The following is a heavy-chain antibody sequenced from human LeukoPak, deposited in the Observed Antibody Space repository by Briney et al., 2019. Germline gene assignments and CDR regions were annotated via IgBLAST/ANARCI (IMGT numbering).Heavy chain of an antibody. CDR3: ARESETSGWYDY. CDR2: ISGDGGST. J-gene: IGHJ4*02. CDR1: GFIFDNYA. D-gene: IGHD6-19*01. V-gene: IGHV3-43*02. Sequence: GSLRLSCAAPGFIFDNYAIHWVRQAPGKGLEWVSLISGDGGSTFYADSVRGRFTISRDNTRKSLSLQMSSLRSEDTALFYCARESETSGWYDYWGQGTLVTVSS.